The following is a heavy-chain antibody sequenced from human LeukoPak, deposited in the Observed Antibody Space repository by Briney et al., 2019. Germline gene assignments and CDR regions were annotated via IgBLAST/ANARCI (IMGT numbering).Heavy chain of an antibody. CDR2: IYHSGST. V-gene: IGHV4-30-2*01. CDR1: GGPISSGGYS. Sequence: SETLSLTCAVSGGPISSGGYSWSWIRQPPGKGLEWIGYIYHSGSTYYNPSLKSRVTISVDRSKNQFSLKLSSVTAADTAVYYRARARGDYTPGAFDIWGQGTMVTVSS. CDR3: ARARGDYTPGAFDI. J-gene: IGHJ3*02. D-gene: IGHD4-17*01.